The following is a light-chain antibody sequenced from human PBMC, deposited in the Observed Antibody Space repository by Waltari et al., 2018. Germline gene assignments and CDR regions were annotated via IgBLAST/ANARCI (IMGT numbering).Light chain of an antibody. J-gene: IGKJ1*01. CDR2: KVT. V-gene: IGKV2D-29*02. CDR3: MQSTNDPRT. CDR1: QSLLHSNRNTY. Sequence: DIVMTQTPLSLPVTPGEPASISCRSSQSLLHSNRNTYLHWYLQKPGQSPRLLIYKVTNRESGVPDRFSGSGSGTDFTLKISRVEPEDVGVYYCMQSTNDPRTFGQGTKVEIK.